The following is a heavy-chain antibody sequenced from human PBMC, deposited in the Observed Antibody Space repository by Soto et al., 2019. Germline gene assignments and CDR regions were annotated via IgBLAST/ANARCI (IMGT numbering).Heavy chain of an antibody. CDR2: ISYDGSST. J-gene: IGHJ3*02. CDR3: ARDWTAYYDFWSGYYSVLAFDI. D-gene: IGHD3-3*01. V-gene: IGHV3-30*03. CDR1: GFTFSSYG. Sequence: GGSLRLSCAASGFTFSSYGMHWVRQAPGKGLEWVAVISYDGSSTSYADSVKGRFTISRDNAKNTLYLQMNSLRAEDTAVYYCARDWTAYYDFWSGYYSVLAFDIWGQGTMVTVSS.